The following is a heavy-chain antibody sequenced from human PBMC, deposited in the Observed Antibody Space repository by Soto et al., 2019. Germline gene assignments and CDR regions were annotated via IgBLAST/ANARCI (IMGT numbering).Heavy chain of an antibody. CDR3: ARDSHVGSGWQLTADY. CDR1: GFTFSSYG. D-gene: IGHD6-19*01. Sequence: GGSLRLSCAASGFTFSSYGMHWVRQAPGKGLEWVAVIWYDGSNKYYAESMKGRFTISRDNSKNTLYLQMNSLRAEDTAVYYCARDSHVGSGWQLTADYWGQGTLVTVSS. CDR2: IWYDGSNK. J-gene: IGHJ4*02. V-gene: IGHV3-33*01.